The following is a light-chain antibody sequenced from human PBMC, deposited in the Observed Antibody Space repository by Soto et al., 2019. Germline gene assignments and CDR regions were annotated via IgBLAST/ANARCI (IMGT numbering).Light chain of an antibody. CDR3: QQYFDSPPT. CDR2: GVS. J-gene: IGKJ1*01. Sequence: EIVLTQSPGTLALSLGDGAALSCRASQTVNRNYLAWYHQKPGQPPRLLIYGVSNRATGVPDRFSGGGSGTEFTLTIVSLEPDDFGTYYCQQYFDSPPTFGQGTRVEVK. V-gene: IGKV3-20*01. CDR1: QTVNRNY.